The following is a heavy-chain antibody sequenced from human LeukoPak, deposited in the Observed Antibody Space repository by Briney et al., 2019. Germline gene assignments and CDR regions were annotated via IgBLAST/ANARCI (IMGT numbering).Heavy chain of an antibody. CDR3: ARDGNIVVVPAATRTYYYYYMDV. Sequence: ASVKVSCKASGYTFTSYGISWVRQAPGQGLEWTGWISAYNGNTNYAQKLQGRVTMTTDTSTSTAYMELRSLRSDDTAVYYCARDGNIVVVPAATRTYYYYYMDVWGKGTTVTVSS. CDR1: GYTFTSYG. V-gene: IGHV1-18*01. CDR2: ISAYNGNT. J-gene: IGHJ6*03. D-gene: IGHD2-2*01.